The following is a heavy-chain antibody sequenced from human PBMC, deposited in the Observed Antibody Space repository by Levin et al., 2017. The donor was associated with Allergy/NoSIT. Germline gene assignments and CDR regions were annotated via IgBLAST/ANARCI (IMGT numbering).Heavy chain of an antibody. CDR1: GYTFLNYG. J-gene: IGHJ4*02. CDR2: ISAQNGNT. D-gene: IGHD5-18*01. V-gene: IGHV1-18*01. CDR3: ARDHSRGYSYGEIDH. Sequence: GATVKVSCQASGYTFLNYGISWVRQAPGQGLEWMGWISAQNGNTNYAQKYKGRLTMTRDTSTSTVYMDLRSLRSDDTAVYYCARDHSRGYSYGEIDHWGQGTLVTVSS.